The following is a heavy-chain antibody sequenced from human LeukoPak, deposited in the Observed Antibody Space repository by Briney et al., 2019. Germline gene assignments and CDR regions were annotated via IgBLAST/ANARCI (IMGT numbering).Heavy chain of an antibody. J-gene: IGHJ4*02. CDR2: ISWNSGSI. Sequence: GGSLRLSCAASGFTFDDYAMHWVRQAPGKGLEWVSGISWNSGSIGYADSVKGRSTISRDNAKNSLYLQMNSLRAEDTALYYCAKALELAYFDYWGQGTLVTVSS. D-gene: IGHD5-24*01. CDR3: AKALELAYFDY. CDR1: GFTFDDYA. V-gene: IGHV3-9*01.